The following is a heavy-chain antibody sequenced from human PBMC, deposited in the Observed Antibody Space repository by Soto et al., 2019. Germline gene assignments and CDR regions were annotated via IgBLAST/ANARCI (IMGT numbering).Heavy chain of an antibody. D-gene: IGHD3-22*01. J-gene: IGHJ5*02. V-gene: IGHV4-31*03. Sequence: SLSLTCTVSGGSISRGGYYWSWILQHPGKGLEWIGYIYYSGTAYYNASLKSRLTLSVDTPNNRFSLKLTSVTAADTAVYYCARSFDSSGFNWFDPWGQGTQVTVSS. CDR2: IYYSGTA. CDR1: GGSISRGGYY. CDR3: ARSFDSSGFNWFDP.